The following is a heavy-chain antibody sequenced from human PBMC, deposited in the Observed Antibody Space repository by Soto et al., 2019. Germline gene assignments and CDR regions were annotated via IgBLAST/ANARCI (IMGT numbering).Heavy chain of an antibody. CDR2: IYYRGTT. J-gene: IGHJ2*01. CDR3: ARVDESTYCGGNCFHPQNWYLDL. Sequence: QVQLQESGPGLVKASETLSLTCTVSGGSIPNYYWSWIRQPPGKGLEWIGSIYYRGTTNYNPSLKSRVTISLDTPKNQFSLRLSSVTSADTAVYYCARVDESTYCGGNCFHPQNWYLDLWGRGALVTVSS. D-gene: IGHD2-21*02. CDR1: GGSIPNYY. V-gene: IGHV4-59*01.